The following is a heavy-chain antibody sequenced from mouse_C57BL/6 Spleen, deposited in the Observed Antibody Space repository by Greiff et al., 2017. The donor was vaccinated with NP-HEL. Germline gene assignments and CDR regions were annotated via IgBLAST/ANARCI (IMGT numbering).Heavy chain of an antibody. V-gene: IGHV1-82*01. CDR2: IYPGDGDT. D-gene: IGHD1-1*01. CDR3: ARSDYYGSSD. J-gene: IGHJ2*01. Sequence: QVQLQQSGPELVKPGASVKISCKASGYAFSSSWMNWVKQRPGKGLEWIGRIYPGDGDTNYNGKFKGKATLTADKSSSTAYMQLSSLTSEDSAVYFCARSDYYGSSDWGQGTTLTVSS. CDR1: GYAFSSSW.